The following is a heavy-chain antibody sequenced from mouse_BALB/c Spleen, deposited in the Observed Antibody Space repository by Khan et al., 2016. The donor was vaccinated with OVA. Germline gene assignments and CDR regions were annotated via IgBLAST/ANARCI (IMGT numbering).Heavy chain of an antibody. CDR2: INPSDGDT. CDR1: GYTFTSYY. CDR3: TRSGDGTFAY. J-gene: IGHJ3*01. V-gene: IGHV1S81*02. Sequence: VQLQQSGAELVKPGASVKLSCKASGYTFTSYYMYWVKQRPGQGLAWIGEINPSDGDTNFNEKFTSKATLPVDKSSSTVYMQLSSLTSEDASGDDCTRSGDGTFAYWGQGTLVTVSA. D-gene: IGHD2-1*01.